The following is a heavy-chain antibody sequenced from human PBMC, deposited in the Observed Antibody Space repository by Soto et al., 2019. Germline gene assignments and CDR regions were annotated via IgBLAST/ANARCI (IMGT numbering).Heavy chain of an antibody. J-gene: IGHJ4*02. D-gene: IGHD3-10*01. CDR1: GGSISSYY. Sequence: PSETLSLTCTVSGGSISSYYWSWIRQPPGKGLEWIGYIYYSGSTNYNPSLKSRVTISVDTSKNQFSLKLSSVTAADTAVYYCAREGRFMVRGVITRPFDYWGQGTLVTVSS. CDR3: AREGRFMVRGVITRPFDY. V-gene: IGHV4-59*12. CDR2: IYYSGST.